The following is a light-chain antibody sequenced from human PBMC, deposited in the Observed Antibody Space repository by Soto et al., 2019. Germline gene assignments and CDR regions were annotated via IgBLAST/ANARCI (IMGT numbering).Light chain of an antibody. CDR3: QHYDSLGT. V-gene: IGKV3-20*01. CDR2: GAY. Sequence: LSSVASQSVSTTYLAWCPQNPGEAPRLLIYGAYNRATCIPNRISGSGCRNDSTLIISILAEENSTEYYCQHYDSLGTFGGGTKVDIK. CDR1: QSVSTTY. J-gene: IGKJ4*02.